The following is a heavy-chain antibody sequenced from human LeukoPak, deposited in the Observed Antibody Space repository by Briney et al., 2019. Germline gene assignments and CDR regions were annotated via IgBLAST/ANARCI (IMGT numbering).Heavy chain of an antibody. CDR1: RGTFSSYG. D-gene: IGHD3-22*01. CDR3: ARGELGDSSGFSFFDY. J-gene: IGHJ4*02. Sequence: SVKVSCEASRGTFSSYGISWVRQAPGQGLEWMGGVIAIFGRVKYGQKFQGRATITTDESTSTAYMELSSLTSEDTGVYYCARGELGDSSGFSFFDYWGQGTLVTVSS. CDR2: VIAIFGRV. V-gene: IGHV1-69*05.